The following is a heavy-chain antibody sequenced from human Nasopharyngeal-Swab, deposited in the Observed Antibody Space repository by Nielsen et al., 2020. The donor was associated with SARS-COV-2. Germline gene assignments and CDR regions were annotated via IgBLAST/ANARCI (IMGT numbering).Heavy chain of an antibody. D-gene: IGHD3-22*01. CDR3: ARDYYDNYDSDY. CDR1: GYTFSGNY. V-gene: IGHV1-2*02. CDR2: INPDSGDT. J-gene: IGHJ4*02. Sequence: ASVKVSCKASGYTFSGNYIHWVRQAPGQGLEWVGCINPDSGDTKYAQKFQGRVTVTRDRSRSTAHIELSRLRSDDTAVYYCARDYYDNYDSDYWGQGTLVTVSS.